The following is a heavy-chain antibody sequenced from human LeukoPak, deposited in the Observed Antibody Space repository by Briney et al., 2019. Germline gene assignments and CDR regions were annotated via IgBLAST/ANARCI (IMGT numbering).Heavy chain of an antibody. CDR2: IYYSGST. CDR3: ARGLVLATDDAFGI. V-gene: IGHV4-31*03. J-gene: IGHJ3*02. Sequence: SQTLSLTCTVSGGSISSGGYYWSWIRQHPGKGLEWIGYIYYSGSTYYNPSLKSRVTISVDTSKNQFFLKLSSVTAADTAVYYCARGLVLATDDAFGIWGPGTMVTVSS. D-gene: IGHD5-12*01. CDR1: GGSISSGGYY.